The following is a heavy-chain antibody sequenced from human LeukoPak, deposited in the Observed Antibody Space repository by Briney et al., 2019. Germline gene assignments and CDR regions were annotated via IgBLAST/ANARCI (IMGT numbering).Heavy chain of an antibody. CDR2: IYYTGST. CDR1: GGSISSYY. J-gene: IGHJ4*02. CDR3: ARGSKAAPGTFDY. D-gene: IGHD6-13*01. V-gene: IGHV4-59*01. Sequence: SETLSLTCTVSGGSISSYYWSWLRQPPGKGLEWIGYIYYTGSTDYSPSLTSRVAISVDTSKNQFSLKLSSVTAADTAVYYCARGSKAAPGTFDYWGQGTLVTVSS.